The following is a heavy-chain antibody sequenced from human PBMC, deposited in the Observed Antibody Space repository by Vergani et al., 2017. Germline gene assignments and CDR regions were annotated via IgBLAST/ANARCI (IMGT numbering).Heavy chain of an antibody. D-gene: IGHD3-10*01. CDR1: GGSISSYY. V-gene: IGHV4-59*01. CDR2: IYYSGST. CDR3: AGVGEWESLGWFDP. J-gene: IGHJ5*02. Sequence: QVQLQESGPGLVKPSETLSLTCTVSGGSISSYYWSWIRQPPGQGLEWIGDIYYSGSTNYNPSLKRRVTISVDTSKNQFSLKLSSVTAADAAVYYCAGVGEWESLGWFDPWGQGTLVTVSS.